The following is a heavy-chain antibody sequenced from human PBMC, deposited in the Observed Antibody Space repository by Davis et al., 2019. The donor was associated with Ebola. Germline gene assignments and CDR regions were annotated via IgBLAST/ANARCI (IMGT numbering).Heavy chain of an antibody. CDR1: GGSISSSSYY. CDR2: IYYSGST. Sequence: MPSETLSLTCTVSGGSISSSSYYWGWIRQPPGKGLEWIGSIYYSGSTYYNPSLKSRVTISVDTSKNQFSLKLSSVTAADTAVYYCARGGSVAARFWGQGTLVTVSS. V-gene: IGHV4-39*07. J-gene: IGHJ4*02. D-gene: IGHD6-6*01. CDR3: ARGGSVAARF.